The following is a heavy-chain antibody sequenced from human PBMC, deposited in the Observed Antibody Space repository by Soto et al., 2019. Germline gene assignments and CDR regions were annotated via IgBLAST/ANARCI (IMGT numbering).Heavy chain of an antibody. J-gene: IGHJ5*02. CDR2: ISYSGST. V-gene: IGHV4-59*01. Sequence: QVQLQESGPGLVKPSDTLSLTCTVSGASISTYYWSWIRQPPGKGLEWIGYISYSGSTNYSPALKSRVTISFDASKKEICLQVRSATAADAAVYYCARDLKEYCSDGKCNWFDPWGQGTLVTVSS. CDR1: GASISTYY. D-gene: IGHD2-15*01. CDR3: ARDLKEYCSDGKCNWFDP.